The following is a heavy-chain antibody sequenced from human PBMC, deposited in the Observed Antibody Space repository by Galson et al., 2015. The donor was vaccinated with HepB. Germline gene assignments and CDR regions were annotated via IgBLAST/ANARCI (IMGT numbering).Heavy chain of an antibody. Sequence: SVKVSCKASGYTFTSYGISWVRQAPGQGLEWMGWISAYNGNTNYAQKLQGRVTMTTDTSTSTAYMELRSLRSDDTAVYYCARDRSPTIFGVVEGRDYYYYGMDVWGQGTTVTVSS. CDR3: ARDRSPTIFGVVEGRDYYYYGMDV. D-gene: IGHD3-3*01. V-gene: IGHV1-18*04. CDR2: ISAYNGNT. J-gene: IGHJ6*02. CDR1: GYTFTSYG.